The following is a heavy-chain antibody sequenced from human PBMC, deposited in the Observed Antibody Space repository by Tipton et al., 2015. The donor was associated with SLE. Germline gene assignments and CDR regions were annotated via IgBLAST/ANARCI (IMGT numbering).Heavy chain of an antibody. J-gene: IGHJ6*02. CDR1: GASISNYH. D-gene: IGHD2-21*01. CDR2: IYQGGGA. CDR3: ARGLLTWRGAIVGVDV. Sequence: TLSLTCTVSGASISNYHWIWIRQSPEKGLEWIGYIYQGGGATYSPSLKSRVTMSIDTSKNHFSLSLSSVTAADTAVYYCARGLLTWRGAIVGVDVWGQGTTVNVSS. V-gene: IGHV4-59*08.